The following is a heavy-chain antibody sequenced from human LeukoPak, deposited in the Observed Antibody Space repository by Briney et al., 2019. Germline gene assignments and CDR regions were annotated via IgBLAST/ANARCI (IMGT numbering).Heavy chain of an antibody. J-gene: IGHJ6*03. CDR1: GGSFSGYY. D-gene: IGHD3-9*01. Sequence: PSETLSLTCAVYGGSFSGYYWSWIRQPPGKGLEWIGEINHSGSTNYNPSLKSRVTISVDTSKNQFSLKLSSVTAADTAVYYCARDRTYYDILTGYYPERDYYYMDVWGKGTTVTVSS. V-gene: IGHV4-34*01. CDR2: INHSGST. CDR3: ARDRTYYDILTGYYPERDYYYMDV.